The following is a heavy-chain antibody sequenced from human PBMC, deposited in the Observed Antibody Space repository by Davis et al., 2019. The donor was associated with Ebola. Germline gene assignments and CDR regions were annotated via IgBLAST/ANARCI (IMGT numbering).Heavy chain of an antibody. J-gene: IGHJ4*02. Sequence: ASVKVSCKASGYTFTSYGISWVRQAPGQGLEWMGWISAYNGNTNYAQKFQGRVTITADESTSTAYMELSSLRSEDTAVYYCARPIYDSSGYHDYWGQGTLVTVSS. CDR3: ARPIYDSSGYHDY. CDR1: GYTFTSYG. D-gene: IGHD3-22*01. V-gene: IGHV1-18*01. CDR2: ISAYNGNT.